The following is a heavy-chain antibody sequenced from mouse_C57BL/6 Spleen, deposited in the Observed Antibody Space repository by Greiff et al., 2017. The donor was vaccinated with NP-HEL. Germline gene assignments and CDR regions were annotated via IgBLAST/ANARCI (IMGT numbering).Heavy chain of an antibody. D-gene: IGHD1-1*01. CDR3: ARSTTVVAPYWYFDV. Sequence: VKLQQPGAELVMPGASVKLSCKASGYTFTSYWMHWVKQRPGQGLEWIGEIDPSDSYTNYNQKFKGKSTLTVDKSSSTAYMQLSSLTSEDSAVYYCARSTTVVAPYWYFDVWGTGTTVTVSS. V-gene: IGHV1-69*01. CDR2: IDPSDSYT. CDR1: GYTFTSYW. J-gene: IGHJ1*03.